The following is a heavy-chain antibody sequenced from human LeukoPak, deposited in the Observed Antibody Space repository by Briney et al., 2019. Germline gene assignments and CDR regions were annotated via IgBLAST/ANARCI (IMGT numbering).Heavy chain of an antibody. J-gene: IGHJ4*02. CDR3: ASVYRGHDHY. Sequence: PGGSLRLSCAASGFTFSSYWMHWVRQAPGKGLVWISRIDGDGSGTNYADSVKGRFTISRDNAKNTLYLQMNSLRAEDTAVYYCASVYRGHDHYWGQGPLDRVSS. D-gene: IGHD5-12*01. CDR2: IDGDGSGT. V-gene: IGHV3-74*01. CDR1: GFTFSSYW.